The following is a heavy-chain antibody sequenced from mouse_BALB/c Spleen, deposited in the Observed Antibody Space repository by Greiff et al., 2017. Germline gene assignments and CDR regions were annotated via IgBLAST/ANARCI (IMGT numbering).Heavy chain of an antibody. CDR1: GFTFSSFG. J-gene: IGHJ3*01. V-gene: IGHV5-17*02. Sequence: EVMLVESGGGLVQPGGSRKLSCAASGFTFSSFGMHWVRQAPEKGLEWVAYISSGSSTINYEDTVKGRFTITRDNPKNTLFLQLTSLRSEDTAVYYCAGGDYDYDVAYWGQGTLVTVSA. CDR2: ISSGSSTI. CDR3: AGGDYDYDVAY. D-gene: IGHD2-4*01.